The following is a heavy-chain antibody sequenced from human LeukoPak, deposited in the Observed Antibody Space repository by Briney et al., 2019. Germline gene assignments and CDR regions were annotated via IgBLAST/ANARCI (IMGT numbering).Heavy chain of an antibody. Sequence: PGGSLRLSCAASGFTFSSYAMSWVRQAPGKGLEWVSTLSDSGGSTDYADSVKGRFTISRDNSMNTLYLQMNSLRAEDTAVYFCAKVATWTHFVSWGQGTLVTVSS. D-gene: IGHD3/OR15-3a*01. CDR3: AKVATWTHFVS. V-gene: IGHV3-23*01. CDR1: GFTFSSYA. CDR2: LSDSGGST. J-gene: IGHJ4*02.